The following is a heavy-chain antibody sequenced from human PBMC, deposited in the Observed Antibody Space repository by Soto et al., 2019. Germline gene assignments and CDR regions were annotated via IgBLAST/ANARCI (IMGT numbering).Heavy chain of an antibody. CDR2: ISAYNGNT. J-gene: IGHJ4*02. Sequence: QVQLVQSGAEVKKPGASVKVSCKASGYTFTSYGISWVRQAPGQALEWMGWISAYNGNTNYAQKLQGRVTMSTDTSPSRAYMELRSLRSDDTAVYYCARNHSTSAAPEFDYRGQGTLVNVSS. D-gene: IGHD1-1*01. CDR1: GYTFTSYG. CDR3: ARNHSTSAAPEFDY. V-gene: IGHV1-18*01.